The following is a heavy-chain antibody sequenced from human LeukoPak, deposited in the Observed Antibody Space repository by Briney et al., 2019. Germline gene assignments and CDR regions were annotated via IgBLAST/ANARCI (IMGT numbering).Heavy chain of an antibody. Sequence: GGSLRLSCAASGFIFSNYAMNWVRQAPGKGLEWVSRFSARGGNTDYADSVKGRFTISRDDFKNTLYLQMDSLRADDTAVYYCARDLGVAARPVLDQWGQGTLVIVSS. CDR2: FSARGGNT. CDR1: GFIFSNYA. D-gene: IGHD6-6*01. V-gene: IGHV3-23*01. CDR3: ARDLGVAARPVLDQ. J-gene: IGHJ4*02.